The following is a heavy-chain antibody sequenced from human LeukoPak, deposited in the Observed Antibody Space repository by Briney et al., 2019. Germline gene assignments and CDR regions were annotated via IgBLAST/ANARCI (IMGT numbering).Heavy chain of an antibody. CDR1: GFTFSNYA. V-gene: IGHV3-64*01. CDR3: ARFDRDGYAFWYFDL. J-gene: IGHJ2*01. D-gene: IGHD5-24*01. CDR2: IRSNGYTT. Sequence: GGSLRLSCAASGFTFSNYAMQWVRQAPGKGLEYVAGIRSNGYTTYYANSVKGRFTISRDISKNTLYLQMGSLRGEDMAVYYCARFDRDGYAFWYFDLWGRGTLVTVSS.